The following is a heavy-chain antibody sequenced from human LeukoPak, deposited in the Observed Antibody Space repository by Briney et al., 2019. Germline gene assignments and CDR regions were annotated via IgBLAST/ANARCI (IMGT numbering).Heavy chain of an antibody. CDR2: INHSGST. CDR1: GGPFSGYY. CDR3: ARHTNDWFDP. D-gene: IGHD1-1*01. V-gene: IGHV4-34*01. J-gene: IGHJ5*02. Sequence: SETLSLTCAVCGGPFSGYYWSWIRQPPGKGLEWIGEINHSGSTNYNPSLKSRVTISVDTSKNQFSLRLSFVTAADTAIYYCARHTNDWFDPWGWGSMVTVSS.